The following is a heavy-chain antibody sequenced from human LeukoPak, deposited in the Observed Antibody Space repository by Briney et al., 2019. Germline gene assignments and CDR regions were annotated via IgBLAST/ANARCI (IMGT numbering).Heavy chain of an antibody. CDR3: AREIEGEQWLDFQWYFDL. Sequence: PGGSLRLSCATSGFTFSNYAMTWVRQAPGKGLEWVSYISSSSSTIYYADSVKGRFTISRDNAKNSLYLQMNSLRAEDTAVYYCAREIEGEQWLDFQWYFDLWGRGTLVTVSS. J-gene: IGHJ2*01. V-gene: IGHV3-48*01. D-gene: IGHD6-19*01. CDR2: ISSSSSTI. CDR1: GFTFSNYA.